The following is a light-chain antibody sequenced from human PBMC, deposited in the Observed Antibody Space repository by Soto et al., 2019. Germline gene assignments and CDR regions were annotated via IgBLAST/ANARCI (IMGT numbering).Light chain of an antibody. CDR2: KAS. CDR3: QQYTTYPLT. J-gene: IGKJ4*01. Sequence: DIQMTQSPSSLSAYVGDRVTITCRASESISNWLAWYQQKPGKAPKLLIFKASNLERGVPSRFSGSGSGTEFTLTINSLQPDDFATYSCQQYTTYPLTFGGGTKVEIK. CDR1: ESISNW. V-gene: IGKV1-5*03.